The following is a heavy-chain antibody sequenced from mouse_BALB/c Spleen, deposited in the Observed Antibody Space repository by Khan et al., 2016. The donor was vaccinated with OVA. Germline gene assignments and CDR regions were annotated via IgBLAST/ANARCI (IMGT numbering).Heavy chain of an antibody. CDR3: ARNRGHDYFDY. V-gene: IGHV2-9*02. CDR2: VWAGGST. CDR1: GFSLTRHG. Sequence: VELVESGPGLVAPSQTLSITCTVSGFSLTRHGIHWVRQPPGKGLEWLGIVWAGGSTNYNSPLMSRLSITKNSSKSQVFLKMNSRKTEDTAIYYYARNRGHDYFDYWGQGTTLTVSS. J-gene: IGHJ2*01. D-gene: IGHD3-1*01.